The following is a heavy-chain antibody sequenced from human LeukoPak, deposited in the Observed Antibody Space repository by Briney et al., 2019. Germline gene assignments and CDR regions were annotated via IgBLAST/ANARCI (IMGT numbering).Heavy chain of an antibody. D-gene: IGHD1-26*01. J-gene: IGHJ4*02. CDR2: IYANSGGT. Sequence: ASVKVSCRASGYTFTGYFMHWARQAPGQGLEWMGWIYANSGGTKYAQKFQGRVTMTRDTSISTIYMELSSLRSDDTAVYDCARFSGSSNFDYWGQGTLVTVSS. V-gene: IGHV1-2*02. CDR3: ARFSGSSNFDY. CDR1: GYTFTGYF.